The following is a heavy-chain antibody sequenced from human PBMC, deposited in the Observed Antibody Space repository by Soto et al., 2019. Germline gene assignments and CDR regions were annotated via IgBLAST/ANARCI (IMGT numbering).Heavy chain of an antibody. J-gene: IGHJ6*02. CDR1: GGSVSSGSYY. CDR3: ARDNRVRGVIPKDIYYYGMDV. Sequence: PSETLSLTCTVSGGSVSSGSYYWSWIRQPPGKGLEWIGYIYYSGSTNYNPSLKSRVTISVGTSKNQFSLKLSSVTAADTAVYYCARDNRVRGVIPKDIYYYGMDVWGQGTTVTV. CDR2: IYYSGST. V-gene: IGHV4-61*01. D-gene: IGHD3-10*01.